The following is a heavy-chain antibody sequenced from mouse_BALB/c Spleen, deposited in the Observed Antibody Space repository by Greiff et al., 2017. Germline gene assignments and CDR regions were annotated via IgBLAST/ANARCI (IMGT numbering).Heavy chain of an antibody. Sequence: EVHLVESGGGLVKPGGSLKLSCAASGFTFSSYAMSWVRQTPEKRLEWVASISSGGSTYYPDSVKGRFTISRDNARNILYLQMSSLRSEDTAMYYCARREYDGYYWFADWGQGTLVTVSA. J-gene: IGHJ3*01. D-gene: IGHD2-3*01. CDR3: ARREYDGYYWFAD. CDR1: GFTFSSYA. V-gene: IGHV5-6-5*01. CDR2: ISSGGST.